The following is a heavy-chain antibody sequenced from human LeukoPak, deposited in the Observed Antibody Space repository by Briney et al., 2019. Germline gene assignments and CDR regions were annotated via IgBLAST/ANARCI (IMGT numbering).Heavy chain of an antibody. Sequence: GGSLRLSCEASGFTVSDYYMNWVRQAPGKGLEWVSVVYSGGSTYHAAPVKGRFTISRDKAKNTVYLQMNSLRAEDTAVYYCARDLGSSHDFWGQGTLVTVSS. CDR1: GFTVSDYY. D-gene: IGHD2-15*01. V-gene: IGHV3-53*01. CDR2: VYSGGST. CDR3: ARDLGSSHDF. J-gene: IGHJ4*02.